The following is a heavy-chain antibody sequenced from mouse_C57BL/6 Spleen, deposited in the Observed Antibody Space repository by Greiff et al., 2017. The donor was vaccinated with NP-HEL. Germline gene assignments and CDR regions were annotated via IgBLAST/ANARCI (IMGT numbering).Heavy chain of an antibody. CDR1: GYTFTSYT. J-gene: IGHJ4*01. CDR2: INPSSGYT. CDR3: ARLDDGYYGYAMDY. V-gene: IGHV1-4*01. D-gene: IGHD2-3*01. Sequence: VQLQQSGAELARPGASVKMSCKASGYTFTSYTMHWVKQRPGQGLEWIGYINPSSGYTKYNQKFKDKATLTADKSSSTAYMQLSSLTSEDSAVYYCARLDDGYYGYAMDYWGHGTSVTVSS.